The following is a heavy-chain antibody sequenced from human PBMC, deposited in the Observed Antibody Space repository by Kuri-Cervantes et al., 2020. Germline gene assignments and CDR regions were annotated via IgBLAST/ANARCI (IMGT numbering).Heavy chain of an antibody. CDR1: GFTFSSYW. CDR3: ARDASKGWFGELLYRKHYYYGMDV. V-gene: IGHV3-7*01. CDR2: IKQDGSEK. D-gene: IGHD3-10*01. J-gene: IGHJ6*02. Sequence: GGSLRLSCAASGFTFSSYWMSWVRQAPGKGLEWVANIKQDGSEKYYVDSVKGRFTIPRDNAKNSLSLQMNSLRAEDTAVYYCARDASKGWFGELLYRKHYYYGMDVWGQGTTVTVSS.